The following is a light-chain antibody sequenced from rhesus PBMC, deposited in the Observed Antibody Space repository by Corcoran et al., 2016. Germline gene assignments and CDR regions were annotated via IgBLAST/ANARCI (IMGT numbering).Light chain of an antibody. CDR2: YAS. CDR3: QQHNSQPWT. V-gene: IGKV1S4*01. J-gene: IGKJ1*01. CDR1: QGISNW. Sequence: DIQMTQSPSSLSASVGDRVTITCQASQGISNWLAWYQQKPGKAPKVLIYYASRLQSGVPSRFSGSGSGTEFTLTISSLQPEDFATYYCQQHNSQPWTFGQGTKVEIK.